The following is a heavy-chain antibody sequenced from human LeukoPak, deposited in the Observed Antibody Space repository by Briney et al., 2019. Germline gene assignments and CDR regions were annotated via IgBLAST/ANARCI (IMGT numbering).Heavy chain of an antibody. V-gene: IGHV1-18*01. J-gene: IGHJ1*01. D-gene: IGHD3-22*01. CDR2: ISAYNGNT. CDR1: GYTFTSYG. CDR3: ARGSDYDSSGAGAEYFQH. Sequence: ASVKFSCKASGYTFTSYGISWVRQAPGQGLEWMGWISAYNGNTNYAQKLQGRVTMTTDTSTSTAYMELRSLRSDDTAVYYCARGSDYDSSGAGAEYFQHWGQGTLVTVSS.